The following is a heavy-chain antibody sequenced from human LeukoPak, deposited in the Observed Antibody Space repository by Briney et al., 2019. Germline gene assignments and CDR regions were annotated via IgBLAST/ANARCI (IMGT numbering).Heavy chain of an antibody. CDR2: ISSSSSYI. CDR3: ARKSIAAAGYFDY. CDR1: GFTFSSYS. Sequence: GGSLRLSCAASGFTFSSYSMNWVRQAPGKGLEWVSSISSSSSYIYYADSVKGRFTISRHNAKNSLYLQMNSLTAEDTAVYYCARKSIAAAGYFDYWGQGTLVTVSS. D-gene: IGHD6-13*01. V-gene: IGHV3-21*01. J-gene: IGHJ4*02.